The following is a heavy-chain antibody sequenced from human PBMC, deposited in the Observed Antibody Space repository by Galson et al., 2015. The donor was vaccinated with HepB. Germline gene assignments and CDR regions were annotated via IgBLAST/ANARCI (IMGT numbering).Heavy chain of an antibody. CDR3: ARVGDCSGGTCLFDY. Sequence: SLRLSCAASGFAFGDYAMSWFRQAPGKGLEWVGFIRSKAYGGTTEYAASVKDRFTISRDDSKSIAYLQMNSLKTEDTGFYYCARVGDCSGGTCLFDYWGQGTLVTVSS. J-gene: IGHJ4*02. CDR1: GFAFGDYA. CDR2: IRSKAYGGTT. D-gene: IGHD2-15*01. V-gene: IGHV3-49*03.